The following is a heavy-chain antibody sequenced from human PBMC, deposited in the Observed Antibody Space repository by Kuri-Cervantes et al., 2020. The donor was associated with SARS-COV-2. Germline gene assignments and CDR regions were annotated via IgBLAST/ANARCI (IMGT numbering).Heavy chain of an antibody. CDR2: INHSGST. CDR3: ARGSGRIITIFGVAKKGNWFDP. Sequence: SETLSLTFAVYGGFSSGYYWSWIRQPPGKGLEWIGEINHSGSTNYNPSLKSRVTISVDTSKNQFSLKLSSVTAADTAVYYCARGSGRIITIFGVAKKGNWFDPWGQGTLVTVSS. J-gene: IGHJ5*02. CDR1: GGFSSGYY. D-gene: IGHD3-3*01. V-gene: IGHV4-34*01.